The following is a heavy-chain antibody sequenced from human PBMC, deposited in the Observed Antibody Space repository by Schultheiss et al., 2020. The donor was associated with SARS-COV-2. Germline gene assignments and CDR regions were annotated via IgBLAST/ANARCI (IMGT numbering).Heavy chain of an antibody. CDR1: GFAFRDYQ. Sequence: GEPLKISCAASGFAFRDYQMSWIRQAPGKGLEWVSAISGSGGSTYYADSVKGRFTISRDNSKNTLYLQMNSLRAEDTAVYYCASISGRGTGYWGQGTLVTVSS. D-gene: IGHD1-26*01. J-gene: IGHJ4*02. V-gene: IGHV3-23*01. CDR3: ASISGRGTGY. CDR2: ISGSGGST.